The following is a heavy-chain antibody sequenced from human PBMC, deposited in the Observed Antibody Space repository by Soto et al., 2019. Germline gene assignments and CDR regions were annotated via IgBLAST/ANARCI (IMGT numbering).Heavy chain of an antibody. D-gene: IGHD1-1*01. CDR1: GFIFSSYW. CDR2: IKKDGSET. V-gene: IGHV3-7*01. J-gene: IGHJ4*02. CDR3: ASRHRGTPWDY. Sequence: EVQLVESGGDLVQPGGSLRLSCAASGFIFSSYWMSWVRRPPGKGLEWVASIKKDGSETHYADSVEGRFTISRDNAKNSLYLQMNSLRAEDTAVYYCASRHRGTPWDYWGQGTLVTVSS.